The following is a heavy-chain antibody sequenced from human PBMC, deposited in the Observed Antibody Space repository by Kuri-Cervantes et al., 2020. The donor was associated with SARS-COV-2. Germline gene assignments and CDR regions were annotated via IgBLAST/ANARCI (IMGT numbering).Heavy chain of an antibody. D-gene: IGHD4-17*01. CDR1: GFPFDDYG. J-gene: IGHJ6*03. CDR2: INWHGGST. CDR3: ATNDYGVSYMDV. V-gene: IGHV3-20*01. Sequence: GGSLRLSCAASGFPFDDYGMSWVRQAPGKGLEWVSGINWHGGSTGYADSVKGRFTISRDNAKNSLYLQMNSLRAEDTALYHCATNDYGVSYMDVWGKGTTVTVSS.